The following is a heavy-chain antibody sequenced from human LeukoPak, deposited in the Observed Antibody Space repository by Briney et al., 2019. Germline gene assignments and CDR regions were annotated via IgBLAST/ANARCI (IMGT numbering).Heavy chain of an antibody. Sequence: ASVKVSCKASGYTFTSYYMHWVRQAPGQGLEWRGIINPSGGSTSYAQKFQGRVTMTRDTSTSTVYMELSSLRSEDTAVYYCARSSQNGIRYFDWPASFDYWGQGTLVTVSS. V-gene: IGHV1-46*01. CDR1: GYTFTSYY. CDR3: ARSSQNGIRYFDWPASFDY. J-gene: IGHJ4*02. D-gene: IGHD3-9*01. CDR2: INPSGGST.